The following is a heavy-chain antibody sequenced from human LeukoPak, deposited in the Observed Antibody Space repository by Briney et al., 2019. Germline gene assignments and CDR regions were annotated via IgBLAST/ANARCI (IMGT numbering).Heavy chain of an antibody. V-gene: IGHV3-9*01. Sequence: GGSLRLSCAVSGFTFDDYAMHWVRQVPGKGLEWVSGINWKSDSIGYADSVKGRFTTSRDNAKHYLYLQMNSLRAEDTAFYYCAINGGGDSGYGNFDYWGQGTLVTVSS. CDR1: GFTFDDYA. CDR3: AINGGGDSGYGNFDY. CDR2: INWKSDSI. J-gene: IGHJ4*02. D-gene: IGHD5-12*01.